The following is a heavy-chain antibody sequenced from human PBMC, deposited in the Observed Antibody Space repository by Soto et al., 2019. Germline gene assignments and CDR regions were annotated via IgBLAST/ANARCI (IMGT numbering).Heavy chain of an antibody. J-gene: IGHJ5*02. CDR1: GFTFSSYS. Sequence: GSLRLSCAASGFTFSSYSMNWVRQAPGKGLEWVSSISSSSSYIYYADSVKGRFTISRDNAKNSLYLQMNSLRAEDTAVYYCARGRVITSNWFDPWGQGTLVTVSS. CDR3: ARGRVITSNWFDP. V-gene: IGHV3-21*01. CDR2: ISSSSSYI. D-gene: IGHD4-4*01.